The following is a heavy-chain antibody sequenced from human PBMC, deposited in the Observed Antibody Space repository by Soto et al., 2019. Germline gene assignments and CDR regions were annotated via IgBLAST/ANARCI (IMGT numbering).Heavy chain of an antibody. CDR2: ISAYNGNT. D-gene: IGHD6-19*01. CDR3: ARDGSGWNPDHYYFDY. V-gene: IGHV1-18*01. Sequence: QVQLVQSGAEVKKPGASVKVSCKASGYTFTSYGITWVRQAPGQGLEWMGRISAYNGNTNYAQKLQGRVTMTTDTSTSTAYMELRSLGSDDTAVYYCARDGSGWNPDHYYFDYWGQGTLVTVSS. CDR1: GYTFTSYG. J-gene: IGHJ4*02.